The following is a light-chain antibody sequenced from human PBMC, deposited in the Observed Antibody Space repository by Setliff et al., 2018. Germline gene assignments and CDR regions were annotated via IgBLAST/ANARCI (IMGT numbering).Light chain of an antibody. CDR1: SSDVGSYDF. CDR3: SAYTSSSTYV. V-gene: IGLV2-14*01. J-gene: IGLJ1*01. Sequence: QSALAQPASVSGSPGQSITISCSGTSSDVGSYDFVSWYQQYPGKAPKLIIYDVSSRPSGVSNRFSGPKAGNTASLTISGLQAEDEADYYCSAYTSSSTYVFGSGTKGTVL. CDR2: DVS.